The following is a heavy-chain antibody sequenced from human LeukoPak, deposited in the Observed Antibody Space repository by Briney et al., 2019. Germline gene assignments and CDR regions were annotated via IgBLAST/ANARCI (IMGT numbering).Heavy chain of an antibody. CDR1: GGSISDSY. D-gene: IGHD3-16*01. CDR3: ARVAGDNSLDY. J-gene: IGHJ4*02. Sequence: SETLSLTCSVSGGSISDSYWSWVRQPAGKGLEWTGYIHYSGSTNYNPSLKSRVTISVDTSKSQLSLRLSSVTAADTAVYYCARVAGDNSLDYWGQGTLVTVSS. CDR2: IHYSGST. V-gene: IGHV4-59*01.